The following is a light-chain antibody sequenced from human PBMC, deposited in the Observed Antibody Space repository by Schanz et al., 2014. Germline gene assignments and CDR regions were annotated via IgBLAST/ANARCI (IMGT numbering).Light chain of an antibody. CDR2: GAS. CDR1: QSVWSDH. Sequence: EIVLTQSPGTLSLSPGERATLSCRASQSVWSDHLAWYQQKPGQAPRLLIYGASTRASGIPDRFSGSGSGTDFTLTISRLEPEDFAVYFCHQYGTSPQTFGQGTKVEL. V-gene: IGKV3-20*01. J-gene: IGKJ1*01. CDR3: HQYGTSPQT.